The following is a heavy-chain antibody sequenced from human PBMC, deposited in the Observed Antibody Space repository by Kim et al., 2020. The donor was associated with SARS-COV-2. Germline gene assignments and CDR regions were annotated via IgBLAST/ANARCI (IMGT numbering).Heavy chain of an antibody. CDR3: AKDVWDYSGMDV. Sequence: GGSRRLSCVASGFSFSCCAMTWVRQVPGKGPEWVSSISHDGTSSHYANSVRGRFTISRDDSKNTLYLQLNSLRGDDTALYYCAKDVWDYSGMDVWGQGTTVTVSS. CDR1: GFSFSCCA. CDR2: ISHDGTSS. V-gene: IGHV3-23*01. D-gene: IGHD1-26*01. J-gene: IGHJ6*02.